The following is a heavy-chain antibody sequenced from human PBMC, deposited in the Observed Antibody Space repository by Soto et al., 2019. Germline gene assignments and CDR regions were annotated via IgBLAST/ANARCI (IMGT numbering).Heavy chain of an antibody. CDR1: GGSFSGYY. J-gene: IGHJ4*02. Sequence: SETLSLTCAVYGGSFSGYYWSWIRQPPGKGLEWIGEINHSGSTNYNPSLKSRVTISVDTSKNQFSLKLSSVTAADTAVYYCARGHRWGSYRLGVTTSLDYWGQGTLVTVSS. CDR2: INHSGST. V-gene: IGHV4-34*01. D-gene: IGHD3-16*02. CDR3: ARGHRWGSYRLGVTTSLDY.